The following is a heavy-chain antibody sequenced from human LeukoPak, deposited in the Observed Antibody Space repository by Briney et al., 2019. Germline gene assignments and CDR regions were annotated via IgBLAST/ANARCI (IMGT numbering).Heavy chain of an antibody. V-gene: IGHV3-7*01. CDR3: AREGYGDYHDYGMDV. Sequence: GRSLRLSCAASGLTSSSFWMSWVRQAPGKGLEWVANIKQDGSEKYYVDSVKGRFTSSRDNAKNSLYLQMNSLRAEDTAVYYGAREGYGDYHDYGMDVWGQGTTVTVSS. CDR1: GLTSSSFW. D-gene: IGHD4-17*01. J-gene: IGHJ6*02. CDR2: IKQDGSEK.